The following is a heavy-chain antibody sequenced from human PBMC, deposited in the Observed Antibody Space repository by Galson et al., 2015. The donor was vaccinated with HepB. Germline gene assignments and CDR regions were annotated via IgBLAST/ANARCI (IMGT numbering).Heavy chain of an antibody. Sequence: PALVKPTQTLTLTCTFSGFSLSTSGVGVGWIRQAPGKALEWLALIYWDDDKRYSPSLKSRLTITKDTSKNQVVLTMTNIDAVDTATYYCQGNIVATGRDYWGQGTLVTVSS. V-gene: IGHV2-5*02. CDR3: QGNIVATGRDY. CDR2: IYWDDDK. CDR1: GFSLSTSGVG. D-gene: IGHD5-12*01. J-gene: IGHJ4*02.